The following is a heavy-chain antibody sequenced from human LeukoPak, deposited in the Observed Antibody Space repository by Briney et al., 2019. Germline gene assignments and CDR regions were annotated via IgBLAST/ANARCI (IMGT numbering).Heavy chain of an antibody. V-gene: IGHV4-59*01. CDR3: ARXEKAVTGTLDS. CDR2: MXXXGXT. CDR1: GDSISXYX. J-gene: IGHJ4*02. D-gene: IGHD6-19*01. Sequence: PSETLXLTCTVSGDSISXYXXXXXXQSXGKXXXXIGXMXXXGXTXYXXSLXXXXXXXXDXSKNQFSLRLTSVTAAXXAVYYCARXEKAVTGTLDSWGQGTLITVSS.